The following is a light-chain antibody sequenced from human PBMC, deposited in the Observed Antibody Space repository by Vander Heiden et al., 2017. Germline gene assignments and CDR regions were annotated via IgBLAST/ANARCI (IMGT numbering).Light chain of an antibody. CDR2: DA. V-gene: IGKV3-20*01. Sequence: IVLPQSPGTLSLSPGERATLSCRASQSVSNNSLAWYQHKPGLAPRLLIYDAARGSGTDFTLTISRLAPEDVAVYYCQQYGSSPRTFGQGSKVEIK. CDR3: QQYGSSPRT. CDR1: QSVSNNS. J-gene: IGKJ1*01.